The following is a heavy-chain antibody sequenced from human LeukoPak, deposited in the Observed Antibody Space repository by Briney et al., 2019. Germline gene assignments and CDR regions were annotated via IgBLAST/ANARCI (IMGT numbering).Heavy chain of an antibody. D-gene: IGHD3-22*01. J-gene: IGHJ3*02. CDR1: GYTFTSYG. Sequence: ASVKVSCKASGYTFTSYGISWVRQAPGQGLEWMGWISAYNGNTNYAQKLQGRVTMTTDTSTSTAYMELRSLRSDDTAVYYCARGIDYYDSSGYYYGARASAFDIWSQGTMVTVSS. V-gene: IGHV1-18*01. CDR3: ARGIDYYDSSGYYYGARASAFDI. CDR2: ISAYNGNT.